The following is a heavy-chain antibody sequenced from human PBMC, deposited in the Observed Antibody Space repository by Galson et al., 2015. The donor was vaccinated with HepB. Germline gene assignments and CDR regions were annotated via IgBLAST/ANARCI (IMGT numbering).Heavy chain of an antibody. J-gene: IGHJ3*02. Sequence: SLRLSCAASGFTFSSYAMSWVRQAPGKGLEWVSAISGSGGSTYYADSVRGRFTISRDNSKNTLYLQMNTLRAEDTAVYCCAKDRLIGAWTGPYDAFDIWGQGTMVTVSS. D-gene: IGHD3/OR15-3a*01. CDR1: GFTFSSYA. CDR3: AKDRLIGAWTGPYDAFDI. V-gene: IGHV3-23*01. CDR2: ISGSGGST.